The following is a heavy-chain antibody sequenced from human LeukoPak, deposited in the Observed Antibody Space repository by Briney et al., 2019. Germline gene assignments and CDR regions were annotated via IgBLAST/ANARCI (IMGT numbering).Heavy chain of an antibody. CDR2: IKQDGSEK. D-gene: IGHD2-2*03. V-gene: IGHV3-7*01. CDR3: ARGGVDIVVVPAASSLFYYYYYMDV. Sequence: GGSLRLSCAASGFTFSSYWMSWVRQAPGKGLEWVANIKQDGSEKYYVDSVKGRFTISRDNAKNSLYLQMNSLRAEDTAVYYCARGGVDIVVVPAASSLFYYYYYMDVWGKGTTVTVSS. CDR1: GFTFSSYW. J-gene: IGHJ6*03.